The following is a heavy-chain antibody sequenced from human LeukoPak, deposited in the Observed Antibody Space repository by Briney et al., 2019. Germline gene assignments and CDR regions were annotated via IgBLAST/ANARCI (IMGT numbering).Heavy chain of an antibody. CDR3: ARGDIVVVPAQFDP. Sequence: GGSLRLSCAASGFTFSIYAMSWVRQAPGKGLEWVSSISSSSSYIYYADSVKGRFTISRDNAKNSLYLQMNSLRAEDTAVYYCARGDIVVVPAQFDPWGQGTLVTVSS. D-gene: IGHD2-2*01. J-gene: IGHJ5*02. V-gene: IGHV3-21*01. CDR2: ISSSSSYI. CDR1: GFTFSIYA.